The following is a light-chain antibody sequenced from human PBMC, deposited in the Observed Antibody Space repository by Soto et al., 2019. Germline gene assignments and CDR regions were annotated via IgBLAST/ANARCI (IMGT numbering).Light chain of an antibody. V-gene: IGKV3-20*01. CDR3: QQYGTSTWT. CDR1: QSVSSSY. J-gene: IGKJ1*01. CDR2: GAS. Sequence: EVVLTQSPGTLSLSPGEGATLSCRASQSVSSSYLAWYQQKPGQAPRLLIYGASSRATGIPDRFSGSGSGTDFTLAISGLEPEDFAVYYCQQYGTSTWTFGQGTKVDIK.